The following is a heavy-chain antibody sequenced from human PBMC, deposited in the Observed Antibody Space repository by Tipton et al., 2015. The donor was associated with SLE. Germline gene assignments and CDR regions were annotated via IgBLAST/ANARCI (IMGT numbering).Heavy chain of an antibody. Sequence: LRLSCAVYGGSFSGYYWSWIRQPPGKGLEWIGEINHRGSTNYNPSLKSRVTISVDTSKNQFSLKLSSVTAADTAVYYCARGLVYSSSSYYYYYYMDVWGKGTTVTVSS. CDR3: ARGLVYSSSSYYYYYYMDV. CDR1: GGSFSGYY. CDR2: INHRGST. J-gene: IGHJ6*03. D-gene: IGHD6-6*01. V-gene: IGHV4-34*01.